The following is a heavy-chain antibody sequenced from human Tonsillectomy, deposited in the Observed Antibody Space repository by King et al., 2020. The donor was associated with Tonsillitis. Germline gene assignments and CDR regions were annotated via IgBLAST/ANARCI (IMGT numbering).Heavy chain of an antibody. CDR1: GITFSSYA. D-gene: IGHD5-12*01. Sequence: EVQLLESGGGLVQPGGSLRLSCAASGITFSSYAMSWVRQTPGKGLEWGSDISGSGGSTHYADSVKGRFTISRDNSKNTLYLQMNSLRAEDTAVYYCAKDPAEGGYRENYFEYWGQGTLVTVSS. CDR2: ISGSGGST. J-gene: IGHJ4*02. V-gene: IGHV3-23*01. CDR3: AKDPAEGGYRENYFEY.